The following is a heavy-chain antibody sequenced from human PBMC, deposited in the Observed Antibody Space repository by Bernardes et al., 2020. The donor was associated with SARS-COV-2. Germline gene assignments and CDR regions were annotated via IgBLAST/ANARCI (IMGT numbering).Heavy chain of an antibody. D-gene: IGHD2-15*01. Sequence: KDCCKVSGYTLTALSMHWVRQAPGKGLEWMGGFDPEDGETIYAQKFQCRVTMTEDTSTDTAYMELSSLRSEDTAVYYCATAPALGGVYCSGGSCYDYYYGMDVWGQGTTVTGSS. J-gene: IGHJ6*02. V-gene: IGHV1-24*01. CDR2: FDPEDGET. CDR3: ATAPALGGVYCSGGSCYDYYYGMDV. CDR1: GYTLTALS.